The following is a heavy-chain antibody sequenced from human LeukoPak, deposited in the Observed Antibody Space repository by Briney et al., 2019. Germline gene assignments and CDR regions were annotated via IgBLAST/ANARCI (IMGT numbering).Heavy chain of an antibody. CDR3: AKDSGGGDCFFDY. CDR2: IYSGGST. Sequence: GGSLRLSCAASGFTVSSNYMSWVRQAPGKGLEWVSVIYSGGSTYYADSVKGRFTVSRDNSKDTLYLQMNRVRGDDTAVYYCAKDSGGGDCFFDYWGQGTLVTVSS. J-gene: IGHJ4*02. CDR1: GFTVSSNY. V-gene: IGHV3-53*05. D-gene: IGHD2-21*02.